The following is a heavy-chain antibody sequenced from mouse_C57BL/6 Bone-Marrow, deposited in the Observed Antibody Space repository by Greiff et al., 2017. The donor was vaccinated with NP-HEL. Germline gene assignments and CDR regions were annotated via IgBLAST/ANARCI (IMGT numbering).Heavy chain of an antibody. Sequence: VHVKQSGAELVRPGASVKLSCTASGFNIKDDYMHWVKQRPEQGLEWIGWIDPENGDTEYASKFQGKATITADTSSNTAYLQLSSLTSEDTAVYYCTTGLRRNFDYWGQGTTLTVSS. CDR3: TTGLRRNFDY. CDR1: GFNIKDDY. CDR2: IDPENGDT. V-gene: IGHV14-4*01. D-gene: IGHD2-2*01. J-gene: IGHJ2*01.